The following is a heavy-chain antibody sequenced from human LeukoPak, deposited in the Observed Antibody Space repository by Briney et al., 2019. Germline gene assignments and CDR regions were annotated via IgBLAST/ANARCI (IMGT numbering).Heavy chain of an antibody. Sequence: GGSLRLSCTATGFTFKDYGMHWVRQPPGKGLEWISGINWNGGGTDYADSVKGRFTISRDNAKNSLYLQMTSLRPEDTALYYCAKHLRATNTYIFFGLDVWGQGTTVSVSS. J-gene: IGHJ6*02. D-gene: IGHD1-26*01. CDR1: GFTFKDYG. CDR3: AKHLRATNTYIFFGLDV. CDR2: INWNGGGT. V-gene: IGHV3-9*01.